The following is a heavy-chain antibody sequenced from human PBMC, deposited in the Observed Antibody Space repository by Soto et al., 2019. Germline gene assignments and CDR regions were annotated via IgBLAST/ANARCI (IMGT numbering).Heavy chain of an antibody. J-gene: IGHJ5*02. CDR2: MNPGSSDT. D-gene: IGHD3-10*01. V-gene: IGHV1-8*01. CDR3: ATMATFGSLNWFDP. CDR1: GYTFTNND. Sequence: EASVKVSCKASGYTFTNNDVSWVRLATGQGLEWMGWMNPGSSDTGYAQKFQGKVTMTRDISIATAYMELSSLRSDDTAIYYCATMATFGSLNWFDPWGQGTLVTVSS.